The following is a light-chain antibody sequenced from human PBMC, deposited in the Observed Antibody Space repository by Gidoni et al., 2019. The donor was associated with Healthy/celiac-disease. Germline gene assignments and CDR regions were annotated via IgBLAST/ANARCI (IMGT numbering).Light chain of an antibody. CDR2: GAS. CDR3: QQYNNWPRT. Sequence: EIVMTQSPATLSVSPGERATLSCRASQSVSINLAWYQQKPGQAPRLLIYGASTRATGIPARFGGSGSGTEFTLTISSLQSEDLAVYYCQQYNNWPRTFGQGTKVEIK. J-gene: IGKJ1*01. CDR1: QSVSIN. V-gene: IGKV3-15*01.